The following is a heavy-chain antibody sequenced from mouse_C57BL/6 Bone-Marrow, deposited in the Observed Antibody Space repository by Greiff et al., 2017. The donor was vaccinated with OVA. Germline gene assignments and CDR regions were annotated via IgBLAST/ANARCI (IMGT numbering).Heavy chain of an antibody. CDR1: GYTFTSYW. CDR3: ARLPYYGSRGYFDD. J-gene: IGHJ2*01. V-gene: IGHV1-52*01. D-gene: IGHD1-1*01. CDR2: IDPSDSET. Sequence: QVQLQQPGAELVRPGSSVKLSCKASGYTFTSYWMHWVKQRPIQGLEWIGNIDPSDSETHYNQKFKDKATLTVDKSSSTAYMQLSSLTSEDSAVYYCARLPYYGSRGYFDDWGQGTTLTVSS.